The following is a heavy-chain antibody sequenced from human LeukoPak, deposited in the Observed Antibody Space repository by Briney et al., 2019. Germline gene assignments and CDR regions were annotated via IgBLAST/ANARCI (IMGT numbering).Heavy chain of an antibody. D-gene: IGHD6-25*01. CDR2: ISGSGGST. CDR3: ASEGLDSSGWTD. V-gene: IGHV3-23*01. CDR1: GFSFSTYA. J-gene: IGHJ4*02. Sequence: PGGSLRLSCAASGFSFSTYAMSWVRQAPGKGLEWVSAISGSGGSTYYADSVKGRFTISRDNSKNTLYLQMNSLRAEDTAVYYCASEGLDSSGWTDWGQGTLVTVSS.